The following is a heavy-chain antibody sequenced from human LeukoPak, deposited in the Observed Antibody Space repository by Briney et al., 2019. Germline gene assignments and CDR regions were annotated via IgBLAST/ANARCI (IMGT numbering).Heavy chain of an antibody. CDR3: ARDSTRNAFDP. V-gene: IGHV1-2*02. D-gene: IGHD1-1*01. J-gene: IGHJ5*02. CDR2: INANSGGT. CDR1: GYTFIGYY. Sequence: ASVKVSCKASGYTFIGYYMHWMRQAPGQGLEWMGWINANSGGTSYAQKFQGRVTMTTDTSISTVYMELTSLTYDDTAVYFCARDSTRNAFDPWGQGTLVTVSS.